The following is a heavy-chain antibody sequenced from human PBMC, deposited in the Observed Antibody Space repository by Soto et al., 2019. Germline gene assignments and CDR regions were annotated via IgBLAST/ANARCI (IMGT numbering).Heavy chain of an antibody. CDR3: ARDLGQGNTPGHNYFDY. Sequence: PSETLSLTCTVSGVSVSANVYWSWIRQSPGKGLEWIGCSYYHGGAKYNPSLKSRVTISVDTSKNQFSLRLDSVTATDTAVYFCARDLGQGNTPGHNYFDYWGQGTLVTVSS. V-gene: IGHV4-61*01. CDR2: SYYHGGA. D-gene: IGHD2-8*02. J-gene: IGHJ4*02. CDR1: GVSVSANVY.